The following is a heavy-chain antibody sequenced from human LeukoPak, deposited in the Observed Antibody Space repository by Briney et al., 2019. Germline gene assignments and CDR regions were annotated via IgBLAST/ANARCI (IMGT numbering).Heavy chain of an antibody. CDR1: DDSINSYY. D-gene: IGHD3-10*02. V-gene: IGHV4-59*01. CDR3: ARIIMSSLYYYYMDV. CDR2: ISYSGST. Sequence: SETLSLTCTVSDDSINSYYWTWLRQPPGKGLEWVGYISYSGSTNYNPSLKSRATISVDTSKNQFSLKLSSVTAADTAVYYCARIIMSSLYYYYMDVWGKGTTVTVSS. J-gene: IGHJ6*03.